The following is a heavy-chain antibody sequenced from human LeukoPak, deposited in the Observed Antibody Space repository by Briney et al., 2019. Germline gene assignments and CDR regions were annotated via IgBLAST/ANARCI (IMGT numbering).Heavy chain of an antibody. CDR1: GFTFSSYW. CDR2: ISSDGSNI. Sequence: GGSLRLSCAASGFTFSSYWMHWVRQAPGKGLVWVSRISSDGSNINYADSVKGRFTVSRDNAKSTLYLQMNSLRAEDTAVYYCSRGQEYTSGWYLGYWGQGTLVTASS. V-gene: IGHV3-74*01. CDR3: SRGQEYTSGWYLGY. J-gene: IGHJ4*02. D-gene: IGHD6-19*01.